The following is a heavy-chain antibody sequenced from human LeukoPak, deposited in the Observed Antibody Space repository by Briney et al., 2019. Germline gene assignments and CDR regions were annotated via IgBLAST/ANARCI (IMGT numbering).Heavy chain of an antibody. D-gene: IGHD2-15*01. CDR1: GYTFTSYV. CDR3: ARIGGSPDY. J-gene: IGHJ4*02. Sequence: SSVKDSCKASGYTFTSYVINWVRQAPGQGLEGMGWISAYNGNTNYAQKLQGRVTMTTDTSTTTAYIDLRSLRSDSRAVYYPARIGGSPDYWGQGTLVTVSS. CDR2: ISAYNGNT. V-gene: IGHV1-18*01.